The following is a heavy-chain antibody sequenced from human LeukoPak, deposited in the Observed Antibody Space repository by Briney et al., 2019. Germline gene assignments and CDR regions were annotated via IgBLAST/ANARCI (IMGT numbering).Heavy chain of an antibody. V-gene: IGHV3-23*01. D-gene: IGHD1-1*01. CDR2: LRGDGET. CDR1: GFIFSNYA. CDR3: ANASWVSNADAVL. J-gene: IGHJ4*02. Sequence: GGSLRLSCVASGFIFSNYAMSWVRQAPARGLEWVSSLRGDGETFYADSVKGRFTLSRDDSRNTVYLQLNNLRVEDTAVYYCANASWVSNADAVLWGQGTLVTVSS.